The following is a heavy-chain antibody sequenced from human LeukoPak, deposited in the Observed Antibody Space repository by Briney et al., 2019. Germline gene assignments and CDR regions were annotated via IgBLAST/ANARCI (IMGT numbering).Heavy chain of an antibody. CDR2: INPNSGDT. J-gene: IGHJ5*02. CDR1: GYTFTGYY. CDR3: ARDAPTNWFDP. V-gene: IGHV1-2*02. Sequence: ASLKVSCKASGYTFTGYYLHWVRQAPGQGLEWMGWINPNSGDTHYAQTFQGRVTMTRDTSISTAYMELSRLRSDDTAVHYCARDAPTNWFDPWGQGTLVTVSS.